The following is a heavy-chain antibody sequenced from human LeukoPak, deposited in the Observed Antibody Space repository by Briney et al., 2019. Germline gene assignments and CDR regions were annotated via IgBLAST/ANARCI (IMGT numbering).Heavy chain of an antibody. CDR1: GFTFSSYA. D-gene: IGHD6-13*01. V-gene: IGHV3-30-3*01. CDR3: ARDSDSSSWYEGMEY. J-gene: IGHJ4*02. Sequence: QPGGSLRLSCAASGFTFSSYAMHWVRQAPGKGLEWVAVISYDGSNKYYTDSVKGRFTISRDNSKNMLYLQMNSLRAEDRAVYYCARDSDSSSWYEGMEYWGQGTLVTVSS. CDR2: ISYDGSNK.